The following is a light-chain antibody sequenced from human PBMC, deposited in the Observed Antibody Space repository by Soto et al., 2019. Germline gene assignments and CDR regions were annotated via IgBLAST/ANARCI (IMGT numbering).Light chain of an antibody. V-gene: IGLV2-14*01. J-gene: IGLJ1*01. CDR3: SSYTSISTYV. CDR1: SSDVGGYNF. CDR2: DVT. Sequence: QSVLTQPASVSVSPGQSTTISCTGTSSDVGGYNFVSWYQQHPDKAPKLMIYDVTNRPSGVSNRFSGSKSGNTASLTISGLQAEDEADYYCSSYTSISTYVFGTGTKVTVL.